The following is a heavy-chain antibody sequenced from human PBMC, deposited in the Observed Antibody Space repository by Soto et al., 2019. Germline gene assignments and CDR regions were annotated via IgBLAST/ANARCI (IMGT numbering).Heavy chain of an antibody. D-gene: IGHD6-19*01. Sequence: QVQLVQSGAEVKKPGASVKVSCKASGYTFTSYRISWVRQAPGQGLEWMGWISAYNGKTNYEQKLQGRVNMTTHKYTRTAYMELRSLRSDDRAVYYCATGIAVADPSLFYWGQGTLVNVSS. CDR3: ATGIAVADPSLFY. J-gene: IGHJ4*02. CDR2: ISAYNGKT. CDR1: GYTFTSYR. V-gene: IGHV1-18*01.